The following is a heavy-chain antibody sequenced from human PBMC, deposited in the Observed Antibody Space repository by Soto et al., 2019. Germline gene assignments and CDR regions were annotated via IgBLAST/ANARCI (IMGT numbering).Heavy chain of an antibody. CDR1: GFTLSTYD. J-gene: IGHJ6*04. CDR3: AKDYQTEPTGHSGMHV. D-gene: IGHD1-1*01. CDR2: LSYAGDT. Sequence: PGGSLRLSCAASGFTLSTYDMHWVRQATGKGLEWVAGLSYAGDTYYPGSVKGRFTVSRDNSKNSLYLQMNSLRTEDTALYYCAKDYQTEPTGHSGMHVGGKGPTATVPS. V-gene: IGHV3-13*01.